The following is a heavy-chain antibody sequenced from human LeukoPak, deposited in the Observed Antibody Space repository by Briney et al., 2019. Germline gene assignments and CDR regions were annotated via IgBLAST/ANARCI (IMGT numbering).Heavy chain of an antibody. D-gene: IGHD2-2*01. V-gene: IGHV4-34*01. Sequence: PSETLSLTCAVYGGSFSGYYWSWIRQPPGKGLEWIGEINHSGSTNYNPSLKSRVTISVDTSKNQFSLKLSSVTAADTAVYYCASQIVVVPAAMGGWFDPGAREPWSPSPQ. CDR1: GGSFSGYY. J-gene: IGHJ5*02. CDR3: ASQIVVVPAAMGGWFDP. CDR2: INHSGST.